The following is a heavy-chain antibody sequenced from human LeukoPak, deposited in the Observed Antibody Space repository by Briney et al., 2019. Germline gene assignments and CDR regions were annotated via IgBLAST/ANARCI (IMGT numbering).Heavy chain of an antibody. J-gene: IGHJ5*02. CDR3: AKDYGERGTDWFDP. V-gene: IGHV3-23*01. CDR1: GFTFSSYG. D-gene: IGHD4-17*01. Sequence: PGGTLRLSCAASGFTFSSYGMSWVRQAPGKGLEWVSAISGSGGSTYYADSVKGRFTISRDNSKNTLYLQMNSLRAEDTAVYYCAKDYGERGTDWFDPWGQGTLVTVSS. CDR2: ISGSGGST.